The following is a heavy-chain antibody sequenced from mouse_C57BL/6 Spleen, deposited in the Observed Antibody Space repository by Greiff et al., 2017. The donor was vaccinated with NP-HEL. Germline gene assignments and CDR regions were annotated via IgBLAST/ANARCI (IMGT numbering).Heavy chain of an antibody. CDR2: ISDGGSYT. CDR3: ARATVVATRSLAMDY. J-gene: IGHJ4*01. Sequence: EVKLMESGGGLVKPGGSLKLSCAASGFTFSSYAMSWVRQTPEKRLEWVATISDGGSYTYYPDNVKGRFTISRDNAKNNLYLQMSHLKSEDTAMYYCARATVVATRSLAMDYWGQGTSVTVSS. D-gene: IGHD1-1*01. V-gene: IGHV5-4*03. CDR1: GFTFSSYA.